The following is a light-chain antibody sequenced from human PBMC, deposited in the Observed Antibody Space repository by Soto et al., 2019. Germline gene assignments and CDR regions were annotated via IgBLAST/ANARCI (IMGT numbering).Light chain of an antibody. V-gene: IGKV3-20*01. Sequence: DIVMTQSPDSLAVSLGERATLSCRASQSVSNNYLAWYQQKPGQAPRLLIHGASNRATGIPDRFSGSGSGTDFTLTISRLEPEDFAVYYCQQYGSSGTFGQGTKVDIK. CDR2: GAS. J-gene: IGKJ1*01. CDR1: QSVSNNY. CDR3: QQYGSSGT.